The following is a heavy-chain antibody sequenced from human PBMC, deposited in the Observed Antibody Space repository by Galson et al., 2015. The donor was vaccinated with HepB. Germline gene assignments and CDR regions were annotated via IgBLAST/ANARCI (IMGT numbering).Heavy chain of an antibody. CDR2: ISAYNGNT. V-gene: IGHV1-18*01. CDR3: ARDRRVGYGDPKPFDY. D-gene: IGHD4-17*01. CDR1: GYTFTSYG. J-gene: IGHJ4*02. Sequence: SVKVSCKASGYTFTSYGISWVRQAPGQGLEWMGWISAYNGNTNYAQKLQGRVTMTTDTSTSTAYMELRSLRSDDTAVYYCARDRRVGYGDPKPFDYWGQGTLVTVSS.